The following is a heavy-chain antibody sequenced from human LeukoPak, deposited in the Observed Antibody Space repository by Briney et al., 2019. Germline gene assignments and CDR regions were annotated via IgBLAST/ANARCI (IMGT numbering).Heavy chain of an antibody. CDR2: SYWDDDK. CDR1: VFSLRTSGVG. J-gene: IGHJ4*02. V-gene: IGHV2-5*02. D-gene: IGHD6-13*01. Sequence: SGPTLVYPAPTLTLTCTFSVFSLRTSGVGVGWIRQLPGKALERLALSYWDDDKRYSPSLKSRLTITKDTSKNQVVLTMTNMDPVDTATYYCAHRPGSAGTLYVPFDYWGQGTLVTVSS. CDR3: AHRPGSAGTLYVPFDY.